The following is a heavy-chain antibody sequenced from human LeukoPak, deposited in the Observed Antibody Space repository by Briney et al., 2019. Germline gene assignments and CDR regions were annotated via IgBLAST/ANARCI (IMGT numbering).Heavy chain of an antibody. J-gene: IGHJ4*02. CDR2: IKQDRSEK. Sequence: GGSLRLSCAASGLTFTNYWMSWVRQAPGKGLELVANIKQDRSEKYYVDPVKGRFTISRDNAKNSLYLQMNSLRAEDTAVYYCARLREIPVFGVVTKSTSYFDYWSQGTLVTVSS. V-gene: IGHV3-7*01. D-gene: IGHD3-3*01. CDR1: GLTFTNYW. CDR3: ARLREIPVFGVVTKSTSYFDY.